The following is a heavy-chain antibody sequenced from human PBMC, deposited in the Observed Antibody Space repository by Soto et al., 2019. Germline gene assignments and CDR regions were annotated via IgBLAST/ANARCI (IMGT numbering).Heavy chain of an antibody. J-gene: IGHJ4*02. V-gene: IGHV3-9*01. CDR2: ISRDSRSI. CDR3: VKDALTTVAYYFDY. CDR1: GFRFDDYG. D-gene: IGHD4-17*01. Sequence: GGYLILYCEGSGFRFDDYGMHWVRQAPGKGLEWIAGISRDSRSISYGASMKGRFTISRDNAKNSLYLQLNSLRADDTAFYYCVKDALTTVAYYFDYWGQGALVTVSS.